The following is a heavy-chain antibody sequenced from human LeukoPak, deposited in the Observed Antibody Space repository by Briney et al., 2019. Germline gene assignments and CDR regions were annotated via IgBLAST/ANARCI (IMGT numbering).Heavy chain of an antibody. CDR1: GYTFTGYY. V-gene: IGHV1-2*02. D-gene: IGHD3-10*01. CDR2: INPNSGGT. Sequence: ASVKVSCKASGYTFTGYYMHWVRQAPGQGLEWMGWINPNSGGTNYAQKFQGRVTMTRDTSISTAYMELSRLRSDDTAVYYCARDLHYYGYEAFDIWGQGTMVTVSS. CDR3: ARDLHYYGYEAFDI. J-gene: IGHJ3*02.